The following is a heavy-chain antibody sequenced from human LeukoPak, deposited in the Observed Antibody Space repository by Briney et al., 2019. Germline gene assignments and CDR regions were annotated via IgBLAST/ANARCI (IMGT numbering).Heavy chain of an antibody. CDR2: IYYSGTT. V-gene: IGHV4-59*01. CDR1: GASIDSYY. J-gene: IGHJ6*03. CDR3: TRGSIAYYYMDV. Sequence: SETLSLTCTISGASIDSYYWSWIRQPPGKGLEWIGYIYYSGTTNYNPSLKSRVTISVDTSKNQFSLKLSSVTAADTAVYYCTRGSIAYYYMDVWGKGTTVTISS. D-gene: IGHD3-22*01.